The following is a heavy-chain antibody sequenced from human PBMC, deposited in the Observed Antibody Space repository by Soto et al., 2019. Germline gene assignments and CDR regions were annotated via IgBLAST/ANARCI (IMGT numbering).Heavy chain of an antibody. CDR2: ISYDGSKK. Sequence: GGSLRLSCAASGFRFSGFDMHWVRQAPGKGLEWVAVISYDGSKKFYADSVKGRFTISRDSSKNTVSLEMTSLRAEDTAVYYCAKGGRQWLVTSDFNYWGQGALVTVSS. J-gene: IGHJ4*02. V-gene: IGHV3-30*18. CDR1: GFRFSGFD. CDR3: AKGGRQWLVTSDFNY. D-gene: IGHD6-19*01.